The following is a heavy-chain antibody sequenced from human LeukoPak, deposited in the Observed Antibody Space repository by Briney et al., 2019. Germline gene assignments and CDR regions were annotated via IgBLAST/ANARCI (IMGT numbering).Heavy chain of an antibody. Sequence: SETLSLTCTVSGGSISSGPYYWGWIRQPPGKGLEWIGNIYYGENTYYNPSLKSRVTISIDTSKNQVSLKLSSVTAADTALYYCAYDSSGYMHYWGQGTLVTVSS. V-gene: IGHV4-39*01. D-gene: IGHD3-22*01. CDR2: IYYGENT. CDR1: GGSISSGPYY. J-gene: IGHJ4*02. CDR3: AYDSSGYMHY.